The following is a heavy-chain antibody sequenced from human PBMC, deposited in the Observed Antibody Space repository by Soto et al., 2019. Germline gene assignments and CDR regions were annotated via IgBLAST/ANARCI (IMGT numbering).Heavy chain of an antibody. Sequence: QVQLVQSGAEVKKPGSSVKVSCKASGGTFSSYAISWVRQAPGQGLEWMGGIIPIFGTANYAQKFQGRVTIXAAXSTSTAYMELSSLRSEDTAVYYCATLPTPGGWFDPWGQGTLVTVSS. V-gene: IGHV1-69*12. J-gene: IGHJ5*02. CDR1: GGTFSSYA. CDR3: ATLPTPGGWFDP. D-gene: IGHD1-1*01. CDR2: IIPIFGTA.